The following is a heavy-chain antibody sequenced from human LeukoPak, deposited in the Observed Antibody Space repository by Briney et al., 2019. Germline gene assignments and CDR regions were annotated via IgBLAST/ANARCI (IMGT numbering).Heavy chain of an antibody. V-gene: IGHV1-2*02. D-gene: IGHD3-9*01. CDR2: INPNSGGT. J-gene: IGHJ4*02. CDR3: ARGDISTGYEPDY. CDR1: GYTFTGYY. Sequence: ASVKVSCKASGYTFTGYYMHWVRQAPGQGLEWMGWINPNSGGTNYAQKFQGRVTMTRDTSISTAYMELSRLRSDDAAVYYCARGDISTGYEPDYWGQGTLVTVSS.